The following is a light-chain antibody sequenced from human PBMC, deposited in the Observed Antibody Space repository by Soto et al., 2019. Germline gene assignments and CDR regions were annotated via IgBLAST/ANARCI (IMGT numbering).Light chain of an antibody. V-gene: IGLV1-47*02. J-gene: IGLJ3*02. CDR1: SSNIGTNY. Sequence: QSVLTQPPSASGTPGQRVTLSCSGSSSNIGTNYEYWYQQLPGTAPKLLIYSNDQRPSGVPDRFSGSKSGTSASLAISGLRSEDEADYYCAAWDDSLSGPVFGGGTKLTVL. CDR3: AAWDDSLSGPV. CDR2: SND.